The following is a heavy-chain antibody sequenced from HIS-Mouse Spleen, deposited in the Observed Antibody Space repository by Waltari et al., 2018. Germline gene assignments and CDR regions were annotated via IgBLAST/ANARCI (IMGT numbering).Heavy chain of an antibody. CDR3: AREIPYSSSWYDWYFDL. Sequence: QLQLQESGPGLVKPSETLSLTCTVSGGSISSSRDYWGWIRQPPGKGLGWIGSIYYSGSTYYNPSLKSRVTISVDTSKNQFSLKLSSVTAADTAVYYCAREIPYSSSWYDWYFDLWGRGTLVTVSS. D-gene: IGHD6-13*01. CDR1: GGSISSSRDY. V-gene: IGHV4-39*07. CDR2: IYYSGST. J-gene: IGHJ2*01.